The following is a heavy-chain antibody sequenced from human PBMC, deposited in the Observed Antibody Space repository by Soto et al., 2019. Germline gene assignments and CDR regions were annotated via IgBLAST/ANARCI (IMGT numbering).Heavy chain of an antibody. CDR2: IYSGGST. J-gene: IGHJ4*02. Sequence: GGSLRLSCAASGFTVSRNYMSWVRQAPGKGLEWVSVIYSGGSTYYADSVKGRFTISRDNSKNTLYLQMNSLRAEDTAVYYCASLYDFWSAPYFDYWGQGTLVTVSS. D-gene: IGHD3-3*01. V-gene: IGHV3-66*01. CDR3: ASLYDFWSAPYFDY. CDR1: GFTVSRNY.